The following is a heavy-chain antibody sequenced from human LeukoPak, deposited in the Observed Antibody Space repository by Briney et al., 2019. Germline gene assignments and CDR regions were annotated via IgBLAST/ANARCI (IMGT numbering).Heavy chain of an antibody. Sequence: SETLSLARTVAGGSISSIDHYWDWIRQPPGKGLEWIGSIYYSGNTYYNPSLKSRVTISVDTSKDQFSLRLNSVTAADTAVYYCVRRASGGMAAFDIWGQGTTVTVSS. CDR1: GGSISSIDHY. CDR2: IYYSGNT. J-gene: IGHJ3*02. D-gene: IGHD3-16*01. CDR3: VRRASGGMAAFDI. V-gene: IGHV4-39*01.